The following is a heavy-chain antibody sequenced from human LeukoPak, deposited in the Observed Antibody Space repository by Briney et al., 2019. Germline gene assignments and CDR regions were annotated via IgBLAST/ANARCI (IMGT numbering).Heavy chain of an antibody. CDR2: ISGSGGST. CDR1: GYTFSSYA. J-gene: IGHJ4*02. CDR3: AKDILERTYYDFWSGYERGFDY. V-gene: IGHV3-23*01. Sequence: PGGSLRLSCTASGYTFSSYAMSWVRQAPGKGLEWVSAISGSGGSTYYADSVKGRFTISRDNSKNTLYLQMNSLRAEDTAVYYCAKDILERTYYDFWSGYERGFDYWGQGTLVTVSS. D-gene: IGHD3-3*01.